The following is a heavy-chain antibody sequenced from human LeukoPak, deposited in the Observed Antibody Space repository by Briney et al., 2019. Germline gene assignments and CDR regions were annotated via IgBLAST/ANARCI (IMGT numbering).Heavy chain of an antibody. CDR3: TRHGGRDYYDSSEDAFDI. Sequence: PGGSLRLSCAASGFTFSGSAMHWVRQASGKGLEWVGRIRSKAHSYATAYAASVKGRFTISRDDSKNTAYLQINSLKTEDTAVYYCTRHGGRDYYDSSEDAFDIWGQGTMVIVSS. D-gene: IGHD3-22*01. J-gene: IGHJ3*02. V-gene: IGHV3-73*01. CDR1: GFTFSGSA. CDR2: IRSKAHSYAT.